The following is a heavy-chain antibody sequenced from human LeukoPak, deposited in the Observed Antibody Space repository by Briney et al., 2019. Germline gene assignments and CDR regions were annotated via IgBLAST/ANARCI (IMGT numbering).Heavy chain of an antibody. D-gene: IGHD6-13*01. CDR3: ARDGLARYSSLYYYYGMDV. Sequence: GGSLRLSCAASGFTFSSYWMSWVRQAPGKGLEWVANIKQDGSGKYYVDSVKGRFTISRDNAKNSLYLQMNSLRAEDTAVYYCARDGLARYSSLYYYYGMDVWGQGTTVTVSS. J-gene: IGHJ6*02. CDR2: IKQDGSGK. CDR1: GFTFSSYW. V-gene: IGHV3-7*01.